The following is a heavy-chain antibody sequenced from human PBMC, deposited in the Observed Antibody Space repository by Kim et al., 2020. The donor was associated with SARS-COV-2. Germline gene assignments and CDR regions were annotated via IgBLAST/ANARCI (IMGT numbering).Heavy chain of an antibody. J-gene: IGHJ4*02. CDR2: ISYDGSNK. V-gene: IGHV3-30*18. Sequence: GGSLRLSCAASGFTFSSYGMHWVRQSPGKGLEWVAVISYDGSNKYYADSVKGRFTISRDNSKNTLYLQMNSLRAEDTAVYYCAKKNRGYYNSIDYWGQGTLVTVSS. CDR3: AKKNRGYYNSIDY. CDR1: GFTFSSYG. D-gene: IGHD3-9*01.